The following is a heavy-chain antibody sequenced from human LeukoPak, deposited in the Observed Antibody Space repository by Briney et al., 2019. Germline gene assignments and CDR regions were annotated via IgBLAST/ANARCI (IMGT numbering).Heavy chain of an antibody. CDR3: ARIDHGDSD. Sequence: PGGSLRLSCAASGFFFNSFWMSWVRQAPGKGLEWVARIKQDGSEKYYVDSVKGRFTISRDNARNSLFLQMNSLRAEDTAVYYCARIDHGDSDWGQGTLVTVSS. J-gene: IGHJ4*02. D-gene: IGHD4-17*01. V-gene: IGHV3-7*01. CDR1: GFFFNSFW. CDR2: IKQDGSEK.